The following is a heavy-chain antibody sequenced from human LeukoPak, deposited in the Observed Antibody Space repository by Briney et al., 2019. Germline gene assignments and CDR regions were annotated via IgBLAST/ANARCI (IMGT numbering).Heavy chain of an antibody. CDR1: GYTFTSYE. V-gene: IGHV1-8*01. Sequence: ASVKVSCKASGYTFTSYEINWVRQATGQGLEWMGWMNPNSGNTGYAQKFQGRVTMTTNTSIRTAYMELSSLRSEDTAVYYCARTLPYSGYAHGDYWGQGTLVTVSS. CDR2: MNPNSGNT. CDR3: ARTLPYSGYAHGDY. D-gene: IGHD5-12*01. J-gene: IGHJ4*02.